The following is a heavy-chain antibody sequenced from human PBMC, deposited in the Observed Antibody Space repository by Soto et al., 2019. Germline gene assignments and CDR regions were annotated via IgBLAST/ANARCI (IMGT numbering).Heavy chain of an antibody. D-gene: IGHD3-22*01. CDR3: VSRTTYYYDSSGYYYRFFDY. V-gene: IGHV3-7*01. Sequence: PGGSLRLSCAASGFTFSSYWMSWVRQAPGKGLEWVANIKQDGSEKYYVDSVKGRFTISRDNAKNSLYLQMNSLRAEDTAVYYCVSRTTYYYDSSGYYYRFFDYWGQGTLVTAPQ. J-gene: IGHJ4*02. CDR2: IKQDGSEK. CDR1: GFTFSSYW.